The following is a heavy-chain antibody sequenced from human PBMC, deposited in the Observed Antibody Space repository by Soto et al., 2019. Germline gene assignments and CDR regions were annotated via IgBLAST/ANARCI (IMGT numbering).Heavy chain of an antibody. CDR2: INHSGST. CDR3: ARARIAARNWFDP. Sequence: PSETLSLTCAVYGGSFSGYYWSWIRQPPGKGLEWIGEINHSGSTNYNPSLKSRVTISVDTSKNQFSLKLSSVTAADTAVYYCARARIAARNWFDPWGQGTLVTVSS. V-gene: IGHV4-34*01. D-gene: IGHD6-13*01. CDR1: GGSFSGYY. J-gene: IGHJ5*02.